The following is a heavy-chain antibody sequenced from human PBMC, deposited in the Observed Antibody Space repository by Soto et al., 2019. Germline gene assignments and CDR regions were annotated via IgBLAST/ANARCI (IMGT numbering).Heavy chain of an antibody. CDR3: SAGRRSGSPPYYYYYGMDV. Sequence: EVQLVESRGGLVKPGGSLRLSCAASGFTLSNAWMSWVRQAPGKGLEWVGRIKSETEGGTTDYAAPVKGRFTISRDDSTNTLYLPMNSLKIEDTAVYYCSAGRRSGSPPYYYYYGMDVWGQGTTVTVSS. CDR1: GFTLSNAW. V-gene: IGHV3-15*01. J-gene: IGHJ6*02. D-gene: IGHD3-10*01. CDR2: IKSETEGGTT.